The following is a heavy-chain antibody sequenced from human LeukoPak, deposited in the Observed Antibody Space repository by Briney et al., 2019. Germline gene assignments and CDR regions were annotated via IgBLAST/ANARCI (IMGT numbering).Heavy chain of an antibody. CDR3: ACSYYDSSGYILWYFDL. Sequence: PGGSLRLSCAASGFTFSSYSMNWVRQAPGKGLEWVSSISSSSSYIYYADPVKGRFTISRDNAKNSLYLQMNSLRAEDTAVYYCACSYYDSSGYILWYFDLWGRGTLVTVSS. CDR1: GFTFSSYS. CDR2: ISSSSSYI. V-gene: IGHV3-21*01. D-gene: IGHD3-22*01. J-gene: IGHJ2*01.